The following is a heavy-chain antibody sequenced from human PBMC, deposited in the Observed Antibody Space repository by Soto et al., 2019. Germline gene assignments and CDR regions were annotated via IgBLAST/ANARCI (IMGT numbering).Heavy chain of an antibody. CDR2: ISGSGGST. V-gene: IGHV3-23*01. CDR1: GFTFSSYA. CDR3: AKDVSGYSSAMTCPAEFDY. J-gene: IGHJ4*02. Sequence: GGSLRLSCAASGFTFSSYAMSWVRQAPGKGLEWVSAISGSGGSTYYADSVKGRFTISRDNSKNTLYLQMNSLRAEDTAVYYCAKDVSGYSSAMTCPAEFDYWGQGTMVTVYS. D-gene: IGHD6-19*01.